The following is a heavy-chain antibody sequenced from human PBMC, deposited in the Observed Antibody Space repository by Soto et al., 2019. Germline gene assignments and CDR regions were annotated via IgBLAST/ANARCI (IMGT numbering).Heavy chain of an antibody. CDR3: ARHHSRGWYSKPPLGFRFDF. J-gene: IGHJ4*02. V-gene: IGHV5-51*01. D-gene: IGHD6-19*01. Sequence: PGESLKISCKGSGYSFTSYWIGWVRQMPGKGLEWMGIIYPGDSDTRYSPSFQGQVTISADKSISTAYLQWSSLKASDTAMYYCARHHSRGWYSKPPLGFRFDFWGQGTLVTVSS. CDR2: IYPGDSDT. CDR1: GYSFTSYW.